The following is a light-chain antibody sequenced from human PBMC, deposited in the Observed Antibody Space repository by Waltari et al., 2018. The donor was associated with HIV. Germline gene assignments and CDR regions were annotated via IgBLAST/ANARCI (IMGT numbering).Light chain of an antibody. CDR2: EVF. J-gene: IGLJ2*01. Sequence: SALTQPASVSGSPGQSLTIPCRGTGRDVGTSKYVSWYQQHPGKAPKLLIYEVFNRPSGISNRFSGSKSGNTASLTVSGLRTEDEADYYCTSYTTSTTLIFGGGTTVTVL. V-gene: IGLV2-14*01. CDR1: GRDVGTSKY. CDR3: TSYTTSTTLI.